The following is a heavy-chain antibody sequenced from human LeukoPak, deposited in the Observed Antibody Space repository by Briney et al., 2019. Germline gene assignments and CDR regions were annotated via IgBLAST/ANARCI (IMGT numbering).Heavy chain of an antibody. V-gene: IGHV4-61*02. CDR3: AREDYSYPTSGPFDP. J-gene: IGHJ5*02. Sequence: PSETLSLTCTVSGGSISSGGYYWSWIRQPPGKGLEWIGRIYTSGSTNYNPSLKSRVTISVDTSKNQFSLKLNSVTAADTAVYYCAREDYSYPTSGPFDPWGQGTLVTVSS. CDR1: GGSISSGGYY. D-gene: IGHD4-11*01. CDR2: IYTSGST.